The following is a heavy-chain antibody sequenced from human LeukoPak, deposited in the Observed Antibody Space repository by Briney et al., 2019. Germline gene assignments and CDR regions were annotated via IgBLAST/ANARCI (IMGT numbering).Heavy chain of an antibody. J-gene: IGHJ4*02. Sequence: WASVKVSCKVSGYTLTELSMHWVRQAPGKGLEWMGGFDPEDGETIYAQKFQGRVTMTEDTSTDTAYMELSSLRSEDTAVYYCATDWRWRNTVFDYWGQGTLVTVSS. V-gene: IGHV1-24*01. CDR1: GYTLTELS. CDR3: ATDWRWRNTVFDY. CDR2: FDPEDGET. D-gene: IGHD5-24*01.